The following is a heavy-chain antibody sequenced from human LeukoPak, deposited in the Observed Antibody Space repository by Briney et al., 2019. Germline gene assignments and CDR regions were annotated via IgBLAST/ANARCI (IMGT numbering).Heavy chain of an antibody. V-gene: IGHV3-23*01. CDR1: GFTFSTFA. J-gene: IGHJ4*02. CDR3: AKGPGRGYGSGSYLLCDY. CDR2: IFPSGGEI. D-gene: IGHD3-10*01. Sequence: GGSLRLSCAASGFTFSTFAMIWVRQPPGKGLEWVSSIFPSGGEIHYADSVRGRFTISRDNSKSTLSLQMNSLRAEDTAIYYCAKGPGRGYGSGSYLLCDYWGQGTLVTVSS.